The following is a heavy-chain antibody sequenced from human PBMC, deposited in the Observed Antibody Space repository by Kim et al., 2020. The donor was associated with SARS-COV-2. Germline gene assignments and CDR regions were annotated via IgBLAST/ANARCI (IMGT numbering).Heavy chain of an antibody. CDR2: ISGSGGST. CDR1: GFTFSSYP. V-gene: IGHV3-23*01. CDR3: AKDGLEFQPYNWFDP. D-gene: IGHD2-21*01. J-gene: IGHJ5*02. Sequence: GGSLRLSCAASGFTFSSYPMSWVRQAPGKGLEWVSAISGSGGSTYYADSVKGRFTISRDNSKNTLYLQMNSLRAEDTAVYYCAKDGLEFQPYNWFDPWGQGTLVTVSS.